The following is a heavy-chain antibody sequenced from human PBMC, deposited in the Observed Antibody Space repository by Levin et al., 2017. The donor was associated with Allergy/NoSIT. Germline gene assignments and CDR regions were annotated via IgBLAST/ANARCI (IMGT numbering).Heavy chain of an antibody. J-gene: IGHJ6*03. D-gene: IGHD4-17*01. CDR3: ARDSDYGDYVGTPVLFYYYYYMDV. CDR2: INSDGSST. V-gene: IGHV3-74*01. Sequence: GESLKISCAASGFTFSSYWMHWVRQAPGKGLVWVSRINSDGSSTSYADSVKGRFTISRDNAKNTLYLQMNSLRAEDTAVYYCARDSDYGDYVGTPVLFYYYYYMDVWGKGTTVTVSS. CDR1: GFTFSSYW.